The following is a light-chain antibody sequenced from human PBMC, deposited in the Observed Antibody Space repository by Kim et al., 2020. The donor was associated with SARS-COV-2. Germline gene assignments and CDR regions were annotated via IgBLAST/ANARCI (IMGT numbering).Light chain of an antibody. CDR1: SSDVGGYNY. Sequence: ITISCTGTSSDVGGYNYVSWYQQHPGKAPKLMIYDVSKRPSGVSNRFSGSKSGNTASLTISGLQAEDEADYYCSSYTSSSTFHVVFGGGTKLTVL. CDR3: SSYTSSSTFHVV. J-gene: IGLJ2*01. V-gene: IGLV2-14*04. CDR2: DVS.